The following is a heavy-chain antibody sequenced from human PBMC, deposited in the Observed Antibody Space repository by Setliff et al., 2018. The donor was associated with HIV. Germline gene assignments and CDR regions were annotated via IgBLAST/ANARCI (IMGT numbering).Heavy chain of an antibody. J-gene: IGHJ4*02. D-gene: IGHD6-6*01. CDR1: GFTLSDYY. CDR2: ISSSGTNI. Sequence: GGSLRLSCAASGFTLSDYYMSWIRQAPGKGLEWVSYISSSGTNIYYVDSVKGRFTISRDNAKNSLYLQMNSLRAEDTAVYYCAREILSSSAIDYWGQGTLVTVSS. CDR3: AREILSSSAIDY. V-gene: IGHV3-11*04.